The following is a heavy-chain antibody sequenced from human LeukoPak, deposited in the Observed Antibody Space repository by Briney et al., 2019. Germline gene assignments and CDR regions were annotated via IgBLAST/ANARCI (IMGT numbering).Heavy chain of an antibody. CDR3: ARAPVGATIYFYDY. D-gene: IGHD5-12*01. J-gene: IGHJ4*02. Sequence: GGSLRLSCAASGFTVSSNYMSWVRQAPGEGLEWVSVIYSGGSTYYADSVKGRFTISRDNSKNTLCLQMNSLRGEDTAVYYCARAPVGATIYFYDYWGQGTLVTVSS. V-gene: IGHV3-66*02. CDR1: GFTVSSNY. CDR2: IYSGGST.